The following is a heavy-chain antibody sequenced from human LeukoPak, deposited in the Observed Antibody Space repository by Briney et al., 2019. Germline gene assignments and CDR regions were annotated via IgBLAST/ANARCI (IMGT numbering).Heavy chain of an antibody. CDR1: GFTFSSYG. CDR3: AKVGGVGDRHAGLDY. D-gene: IGHD4-17*01. Sequence: GGSLRLSCAASGFTFSSYGMHWVRQAPGKGPEWVAVISYDGSNKYYADSVKGRFTISRDNSKNTLYLQMNSLRAEDTAVYYCAKVGGVGDRHAGLDYWGQGTLVTVSS. CDR2: ISYDGSNK. J-gene: IGHJ4*02. V-gene: IGHV3-30*18.